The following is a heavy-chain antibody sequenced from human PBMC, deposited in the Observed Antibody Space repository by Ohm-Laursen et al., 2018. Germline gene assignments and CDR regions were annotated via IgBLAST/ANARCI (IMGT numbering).Heavy chain of an antibody. J-gene: IGHJ3*01. CDR3: ARTRNFQPYDV. CDR2: SRDKANSYTT. V-gene: IGHV3-72*01. D-gene: IGHD2/OR15-2a*01. Sequence: SLRLSCAASGFTFSDYYMDWVRQAPGKGLELVARSRDKANSYTTAYVASVKGRFSISRDDSENSLYLQMNSLKTEDTAVYYCARTRNFQPYDVWGQGTTVIVSS. CDR1: GFTFSDYY.